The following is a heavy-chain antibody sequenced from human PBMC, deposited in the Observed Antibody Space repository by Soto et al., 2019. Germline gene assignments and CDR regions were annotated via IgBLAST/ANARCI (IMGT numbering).Heavy chain of an antibody. V-gene: IGHV4-30-4*08. J-gene: IGHJ4*02. CDR2: IYYSGST. CDR3: ARAAYMVRGVTPNFDY. CDR1: GGSISNRDYY. D-gene: IGHD3-10*01. Sequence: SETLSLTCTVSGGSISNRDYYRSFIRQPPGKGLEWIGYIYYSGSTYYNPSLKSRVTISVDTSKNQFSLKLSSVTAADTAVYYCARAAYMVRGVTPNFDYWGQGTLVTVSS.